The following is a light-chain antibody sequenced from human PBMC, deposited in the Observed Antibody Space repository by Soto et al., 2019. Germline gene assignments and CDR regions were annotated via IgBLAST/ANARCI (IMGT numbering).Light chain of an antibody. Sequence: SVLTQPASVSGSPGQAITISCTGTSSDVGGYNYVCWYQQHPGKAPKLMIYDVSNRPSGGSNRCSGSKSGNTASLTISGLQAEDEADYYCSSYTSSSTYVFGTGTKVTVL. CDR2: DVS. J-gene: IGLJ1*01. CDR1: SSDVGGYNY. V-gene: IGLV2-14*01. CDR3: SSYTSSSTYV.